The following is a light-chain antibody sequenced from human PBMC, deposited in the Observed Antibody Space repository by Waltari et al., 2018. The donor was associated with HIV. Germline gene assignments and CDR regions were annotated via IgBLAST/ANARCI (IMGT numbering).Light chain of an antibody. V-gene: IGKV1-39*01. CDR2: GAS. J-gene: IGKJ5*01. CDR3: RRSYSTPRSN. CDR1: QRISSY. Sequence: DIQMTQSPSSLSASVGARVTLTCRASQRISSYLIWYQHEPGKAPKLLIDGASSLQSGVPSTFSVTGSRTDFTATICSLQPEDLATYFCRRSYSTPRSNFGHGTRL.